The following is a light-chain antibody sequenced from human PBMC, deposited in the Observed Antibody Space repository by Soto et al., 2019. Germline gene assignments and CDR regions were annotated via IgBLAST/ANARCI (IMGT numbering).Light chain of an antibody. Sequence: QSALTQPASVSGAPGQSITISCSGNSNDIGAYNYVSWYQQHPGKVPKVIIYEVSNRPSGVSYRFTGSKSGNTASLTISGLQAEDEADYYCCSFARSGVFVFGGGTKLTVL. CDR1: SNDIGAYNY. CDR2: EVS. V-gene: IGLV2-14*01. CDR3: CSFARSGVFV. J-gene: IGLJ2*01.